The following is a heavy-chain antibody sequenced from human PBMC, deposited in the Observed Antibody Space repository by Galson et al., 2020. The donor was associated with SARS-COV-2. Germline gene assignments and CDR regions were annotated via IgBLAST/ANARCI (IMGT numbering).Heavy chain of an antibody. J-gene: IGHJ6*02. V-gene: IGHV3-30*18. CDR2: ISYNGNDQ. Sequence: QASETLSLTCAASGFRFSNYDIHWVRQAPGRGLEWVAVISYNGNDQYYADSVRDRFTVSRDNSQNTLDLQMNSLRAEDTAIYHCVKIPGAGGSTIYDTDYYDAMDVWGQGTTGTVSS. D-gene: IGHD3-3*01. CDR1: GFRFSNYD. CDR3: VKIPGAGGSTIYDTDYYDAMDV.